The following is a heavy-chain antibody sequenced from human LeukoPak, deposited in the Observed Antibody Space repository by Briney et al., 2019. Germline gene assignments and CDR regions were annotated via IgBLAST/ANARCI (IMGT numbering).Heavy chain of an antibody. J-gene: IGHJ5*02. CDR3: ARDGIAARPVDP. D-gene: IGHD6-6*01. V-gene: IGHV1-46*01. Sequence: ASVKVSCKASGYTFTSYYMHWVRQAPGQGLEWMGIINPSGGSTSYAQKFQGRVTMTTDTSTSTAYMELRSLRSDDTAVYYCARDGIAARPVDPWGQGTLVTVSS. CDR1: GYTFTSYY. CDR2: INPSGGST.